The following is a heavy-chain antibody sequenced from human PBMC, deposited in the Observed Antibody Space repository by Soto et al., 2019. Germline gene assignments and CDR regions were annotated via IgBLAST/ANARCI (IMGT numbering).Heavy chain of an antibody. Sequence: SETLSLTCTVSGGSISSGDYYWSWLRQPPGKGLEWIGYIYYSGSTYYNPSLKSRVTISVDTSKNQFSLKLSSVTAADTAVYYCARAMVRGVMVYYYYGMDVWGQGTTVTVSS. D-gene: IGHD3-10*01. CDR2: IYYSGST. CDR3: ARAMVRGVMVYYYYGMDV. J-gene: IGHJ6*02. V-gene: IGHV4-30-4*01. CDR1: GGSISSGDYY.